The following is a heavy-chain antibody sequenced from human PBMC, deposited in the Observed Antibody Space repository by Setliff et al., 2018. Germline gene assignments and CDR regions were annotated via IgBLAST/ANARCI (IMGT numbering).Heavy chain of an antibody. V-gene: IGHV4-61*02. CDR1: GGSISSGSYY. D-gene: IGHD3-22*01. CDR3: ARGAGWCCDSSGYYYDY. Sequence: SETLSLTCTVSGGSISSGSYYWSWIRQPAGKGLEWIGRIYTSVSTNYNPSLKSRVTIAVDTSKNQFSLKLRSVTAADTAVYYCARGAGWCCDSSGYYYDYWGQGTLVSVSS. J-gene: IGHJ4*02. CDR2: IYTSVST.